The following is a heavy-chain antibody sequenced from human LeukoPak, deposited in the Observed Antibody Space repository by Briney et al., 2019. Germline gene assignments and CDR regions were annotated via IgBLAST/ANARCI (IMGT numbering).Heavy chain of an antibody. Sequence: SETLSLTCTVSGGSISSYYWSWIRQPPGKGLEWIGYIYYSGSTNYNPSLKSRVTISVDTSKNQFSLKLSSVTAADTAVYYCARGQWLVQVDYYYYYMDVWGKGTTVTVSS. V-gene: IGHV4-59*01. D-gene: IGHD6-19*01. J-gene: IGHJ6*03. CDR2: IYYSGST. CDR3: ARGQWLVQVDYYYYYMDV. CDR1: GGSISSYY.